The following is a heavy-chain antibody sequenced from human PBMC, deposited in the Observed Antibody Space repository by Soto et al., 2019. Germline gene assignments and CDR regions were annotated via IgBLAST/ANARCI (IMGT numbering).Heavy chain of an antibody. V-gene: IGHV4-59*01. J-gene: IGHJ4*02. D-gene: IGHD4-17*01. Sequence: KASETLSLTCTVSGGSIGSYHWSWVRQPPGKGLGWIASVYYTGTTNYNPSLGSRVTISIDAPGNRFSMEITSVTAADTAIYYCARDTVLTGMFDFWGQGTLVTVS. CDR2: VYYTGTT. CDR3: ARDTVLTGMFDF. CDR1: GGSIGSYH.